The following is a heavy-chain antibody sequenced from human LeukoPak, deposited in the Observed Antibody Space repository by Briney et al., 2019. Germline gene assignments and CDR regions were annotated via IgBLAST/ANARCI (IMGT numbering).Heavy chain of an antibody. D-gene: IGHD5/OR15-5a*01. Sequence: SETLSLTCTVWGDSIWSYNWSWLRQPPGKGLEWIGYICYSGSTNYNPSLKSRVTISVDTSKNQFSLKLSSVTAADTAVYYCARQKGHEVNDDYFDYWGQGTLVTVSS. CDR2: ICYSGST. V-gene: IGHV4-59*01. J-gene: IGHJ4*02. CDR1: GDSIWSYN. CDR3: ARQKGHEVNDDYFDY.